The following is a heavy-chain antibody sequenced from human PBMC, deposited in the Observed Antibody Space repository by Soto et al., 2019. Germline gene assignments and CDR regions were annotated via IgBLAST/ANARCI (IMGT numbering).Heavy chain of an antibody. CDR3: ARTAYYYDSSGYYFDC. CDR2: IWYDGRNT. J-gene: IGHJ4*02. D-gene: IGHD3-22*01. Sequence: GSLRLSCAASGFTFSSYGMHRVRQAPGKGLEWVAVIWYDGRNTYYADSVKGRFTISRDNSKNTLYLQMNSLRAEDTAVYYCARTAYYYDSSGYYFDCWGQGTLVTVSS. V-gene: IGHV3-33*01. CDR1: GFTFSSYG.